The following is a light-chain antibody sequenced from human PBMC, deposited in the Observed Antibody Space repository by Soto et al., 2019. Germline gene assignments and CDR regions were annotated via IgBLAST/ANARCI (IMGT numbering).Light chain of an antibody. CDR1: QDIRNE. CDR3: LKHNSYPNS. V-gene: IGKV1-17*01. CDR2: AVS. J-gene: IGKJ2*03. Sequence: DTQMTQSPSSLSASVGDRVTITCRASQDIRNELAWYQQKSVKAPKRLIYAVSSLESGVPSRFSGSRSGTEFTLTITSLQPEDFATYYCLKHNSYPNSFGQGTKVDIK.